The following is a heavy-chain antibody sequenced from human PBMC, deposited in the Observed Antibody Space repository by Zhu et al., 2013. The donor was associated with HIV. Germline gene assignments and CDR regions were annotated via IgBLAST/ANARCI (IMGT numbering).Heavy chain of an antibody. D-gene: IGHD3-16*02. J-gene: IGHJ1*01. Sequence: VHVVPVRPQVKKPGSSVNVSCTTSGGTFASHSISWLRQAPGQGPEWMGGVMPLFDTTNYAEKFQGRVRITADKSTSTVYLQLSSLTSDDTAVYYCAVRDGYPEKYFRFWGQGTLVSVSS. CDR3: AVRDGYPEKYFRF. V-gene: IGHV1-69*06. CDR1: GGTFASHS. CDR2: VMPLFDTT.